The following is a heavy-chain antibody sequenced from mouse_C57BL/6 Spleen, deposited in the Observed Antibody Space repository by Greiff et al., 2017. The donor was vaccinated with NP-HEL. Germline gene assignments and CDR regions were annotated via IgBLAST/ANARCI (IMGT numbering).Heavy chain of an antibody. D-gene: IGHD4-1*01. J-gene: IGHJ1*03. V-gene: IGHV1-55*01. CDR1: GYTFTSYW. Sequence: VQLQQPGAELVKPGASVKMSCKASGYTFTSYWITWVKQRPGQGLEWIGDIYPGSGSTNYNEKFKSKATLTVDTSSSTAYMQLSSLTSEDSAVYYCARSGLGQEYFDVWGTGTTVTVSS. CDR2: IYPGSGST. CDR3: ARSGLGQEYFDV.